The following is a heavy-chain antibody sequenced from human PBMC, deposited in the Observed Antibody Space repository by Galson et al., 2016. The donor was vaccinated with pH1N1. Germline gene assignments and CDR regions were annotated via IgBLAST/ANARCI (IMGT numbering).Heavy chain of an antibody. J-gene: IGHJ4*02. V-gene: IGHV4-30-4*08. CDR2: IYYTGRT. Sequence: TLSLTCSVSGGSMNSADYYWSWIRQPPGKGLEWIGYIYYTGRTYYNASLESRLTISIDTSKSQFSLRLSAVTAADTAVYYCARMTRITGPDTEYYFDYWGQGMLVTVSS. CDR1: GGSMNSADYY. CDR3: ARMTRITGPDTEYYFDY. D-gene: IGHD1-14*01.